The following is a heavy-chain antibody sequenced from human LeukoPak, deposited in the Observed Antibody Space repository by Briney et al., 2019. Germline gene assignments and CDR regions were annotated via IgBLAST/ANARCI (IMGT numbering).Heavy chain of an antibody. CDR3: ARALAYCSGTNCYTFDY. V-gene: IGHV4-34*01. Sequence: SETLSLTCAVYGGSFSGYYWSWIRQPPGKGLEWIGEINHSGSTNYNPSLKSRVTISVDTSKNQFSLKLSSVTAADTAVFYCARALAYCSGTNCYTFDYWGQGTLVTVSS. CDR1: GGSFSGYY. CDR2: INHSGST. J-gene: IGHJ4*02. D-gene: IGHD2-2*02.